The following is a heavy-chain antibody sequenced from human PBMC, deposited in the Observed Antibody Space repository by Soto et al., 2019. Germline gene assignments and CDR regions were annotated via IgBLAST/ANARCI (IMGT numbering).Heavy chain of an antibody. D-gene: IGHD1-26*01. CDR3: ASGRGRYFYYGMDV. Sequence: EVQLLESGGGLLQPGGSLSLSWAASGFTFSGYAITGAPRAPGKGLGWVSVISGSGDRTYYADSVKGRFTISRDNSKNTLYLQMNSLRAEDTAVYYCASGRGRYFYYGMDVWGQGTTVTVSS. CDR2: ISGSGDRT. CDR1: GFTFSGYA. V-gene: IGHV3-23*01. J-gene: IGHJ6*02.